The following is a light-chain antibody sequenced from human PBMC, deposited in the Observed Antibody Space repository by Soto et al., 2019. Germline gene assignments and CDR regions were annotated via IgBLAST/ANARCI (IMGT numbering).Light chain of an antibody. CDR3: SSYAHSNNLI. Sequence: QSALTQPPSASGSPGQSVTISCTGTSSDVGGFNYVSWYQQHPGKAPKLIIYEVSKRPSGVPDRFSGSKSGNTASLTVSGLQAEDEADYFCSSYAHSNNLIFGGGTKLTVL. CDR2: EVS. J-gene: IGLJ2*01. V-gene: IGLV2-8*01. CDR1: SSDVGGFNY.